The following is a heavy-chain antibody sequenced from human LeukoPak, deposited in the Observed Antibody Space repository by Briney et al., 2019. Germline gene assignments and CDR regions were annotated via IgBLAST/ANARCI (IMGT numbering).Heavy chain of an antibody. J-gene: IGHJ4*02. CDR3: AREQSGNPFDY. D-gene: IGHD4-23*01. CDR2: INPSGGST. Sequence: ASVKVSCKASGYTFTSYYMHWVRQAPGQGLEWTGIINPSGGSTSYAQKFQGRVTMTRDTSTSTVYMELSSLRSEDTAVYYCAREQSGNPFDYWGQGTLVTVSS. CDR1: GYTFTSYY. V-gene: IGHV1-46*01.